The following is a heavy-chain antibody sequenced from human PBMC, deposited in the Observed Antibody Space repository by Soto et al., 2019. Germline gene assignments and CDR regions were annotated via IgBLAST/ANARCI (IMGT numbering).Heavy chain of an antibody. CDR1: GYTLTELS. CDR3: ATTRTRRDSSSLDYYGMDV. V-gene: IGHV1-24*01. CDR2: FDPEDGET. D-gene: IGHD6-6*01. J-gene: IGHJ6*02. Sequence: ASVKVSCKVSGYTLTELSMHWVRQAPGKGLGWMGGFDPEDGETIYAQKFQGRVTMTEDTSTDTAYMELSSLRSEDTAVYYCATTRTRRDSSSLDYYGMDVWGQGTTVTVSS.